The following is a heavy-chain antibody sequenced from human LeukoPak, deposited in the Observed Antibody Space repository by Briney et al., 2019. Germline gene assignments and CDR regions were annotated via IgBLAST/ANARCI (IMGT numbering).Heavy chain of an antibody. D-gene: IGHD2-2*01. CDR1: GFPFGVAA. Sequence: GGSLRLSCAVSGFPFGVAAMSWVRQAPGKGLEWVSAISGSGGSTYYADSVKGRFTISRDNSKNTLYLQMNSLRAEDTAVYYCAKDRGSTSCYNYWGQGTLVTVSS. V-gene: IGHV3-23*01. J-gene: IGHJ4*02. CDR3: AKDRGSTSCYNY. CDR2: ISGSGGST.